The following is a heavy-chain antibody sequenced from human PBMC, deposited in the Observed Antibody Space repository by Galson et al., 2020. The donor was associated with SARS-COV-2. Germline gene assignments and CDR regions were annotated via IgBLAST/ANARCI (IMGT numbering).Heavy chain of an antibody. V-gene: IGHV3-9*01. CDR3: AKDISADSSGWSHPSYGMDV. CDR2: ISWNSGSI. CDR1: GFTFDDYA. D-gene: IGHD6-19*01. J-gene: IGHJ6*02. Sequence: GGSLRLSCAASGFTFDDYAMHWVRQAPGKGLEWVSGISWNSGSIGYADSVKGRFTISRDNAKNSLYLQMNSLRAEDTALYYCAKDISADSSGWSHPSYGMDVWGQGTTVTVSS.